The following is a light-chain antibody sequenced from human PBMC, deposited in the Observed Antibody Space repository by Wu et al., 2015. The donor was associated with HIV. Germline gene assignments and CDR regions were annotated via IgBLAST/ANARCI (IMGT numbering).Light chain of an antibody. CDR1: QSVSSY. Sequence: EIVLTQSPATLSLSPGERATLSCRASQSVSSYLAWYQQKPGQAPRLLIYGASTRATGIPARFSGSGSGTEFTLTISSLQSEDFAVYYCQQCNNWPPLTFGGGTKVEIK. V-gene: IGKV3-15*01. CDR3: QQCNNWPPLT. CDR2: GAS. J-gene: IGKJ4*01.